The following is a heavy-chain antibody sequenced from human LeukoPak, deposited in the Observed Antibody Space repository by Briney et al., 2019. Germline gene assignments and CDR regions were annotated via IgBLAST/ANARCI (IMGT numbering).Heavy chain of an antibody. CDR1: GYSISSGYY. D-gene: IGHD3-16*01. CDR2: IYQSGTT. CDR3: ARQSGGGPYYFDY. J-gene: IGHJ4*02. V-gene: IGHV4-38-2*02. Sequence: SETLSLTCTVSGYSISSGYYWGWIRQPPGKGLEWIGSIYQSGTTYYNPSLKSRVTISVDTSKNQFSLKLSSVTAADTAVYYCARQSGGGPYYFDYWGQGTLVTVSS.